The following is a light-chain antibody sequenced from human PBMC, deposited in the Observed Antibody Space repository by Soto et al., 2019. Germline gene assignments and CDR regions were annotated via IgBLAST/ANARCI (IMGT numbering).Light chain of an antibody. CDR1: QTISSW. CDR3: KQYNTFWK. CDR2: DVS. J-gene: IGKJ1*01. Sequence: IQLTPSPSSLSASVGARVTITCRASQTISSWLAWYQQKPGKAPKILIYDVSTLGSGVQSRFNGSGSGTDFTLTISSLKADDFETYYCKQYNTFWKCGHGNKVDIK. V-gene: IGKV1-5*01.